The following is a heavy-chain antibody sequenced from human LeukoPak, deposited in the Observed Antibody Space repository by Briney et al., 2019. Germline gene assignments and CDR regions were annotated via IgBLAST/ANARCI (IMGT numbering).Heavy chain of an antibody. D-gene: IGHD3-10*01. Sequence: PGGSLRLSCSASGFTFSSYSMNWVRQAPGKGLEWVSYISSSSSTIYYADSVKGRFTISRDNAKNSLYLQMNSLRAEDTGVYYCARGGITMVRGLLYWGQGTLVTVSS. J-gene: IGHJ4*02. V-gene: IGHV3-48*04. CDR1: GFTFSSYS. CDR3: ARGGITMVRGLLY. CDR2: ISSSSSTI.